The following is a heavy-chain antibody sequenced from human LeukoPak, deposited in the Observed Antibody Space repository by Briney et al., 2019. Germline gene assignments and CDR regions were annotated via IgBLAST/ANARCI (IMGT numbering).Heavy chain of an antibody. CDR2: IYYSGST. CDR1: GGSISSYY. D-gene: IGHD5-24*01. CDR3: ARHPSGRMWLQQGGWFDP. V-gene: IGHV4-59*08. J-gene: IGHJ5*02. Sequence: SSETLSLTCTVSGGSISSYYWSWIRQPPGKGLEWIGYIYYSGSTDYNPSLKSRVTMSVDTSKNQFSLKLTSVTAADTAVYYCARHPSGRMWLQQGGWFDPWGQGTLVTVSS.